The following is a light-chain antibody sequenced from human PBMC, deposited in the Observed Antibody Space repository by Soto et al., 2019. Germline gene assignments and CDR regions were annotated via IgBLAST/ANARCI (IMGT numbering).Light chain of an antibody. CDR3: QQYYSYPRT. J-gene: IGKJ1*01. Sequence: AIRMTQSPSSFSASTGDRVTITCRASQGIRSYLAWYQQQPGKAPKLLIYAASTLQSGVPSRFSGSGSGTAFTLPISCLQSEDFATYYCQQYYSYPRTFGQGTKVEIK. V-gene: IGKV1-8*01. CDR1: QGIRSY. CDR2: AAS.